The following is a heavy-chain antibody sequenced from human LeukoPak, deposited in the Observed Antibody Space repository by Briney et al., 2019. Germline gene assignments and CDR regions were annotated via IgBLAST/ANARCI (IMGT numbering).Heavy chain of an antibody. J-gene: IGHJ4*02. Sequence: GRSLRLSCAASGFTFSSYGMHWVRQAPGKGLEWVAVIWYDGSNKYYADSVKGRFTISRDNSKNTLYLQMNSLRAEDTAVYYCARTSGAAAGYLDYWGQGTLVTVSS. V-gene: IGHV3-33*01. CDR1: GFTFSSYG. CDR3: ARTSGAAAGYLDY. CDR2: IWYDGSNK. D-gene: IGHD6-13*01.